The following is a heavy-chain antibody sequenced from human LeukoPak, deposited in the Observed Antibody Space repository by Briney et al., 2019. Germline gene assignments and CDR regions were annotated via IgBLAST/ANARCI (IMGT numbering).Heavy chain of an antibody. CDR3: ARHGGYSSGWLYFDY. CDR2: IYYSGST. J-gene: IGHJ4*02. V-gene: IGHV4-39*01. D-gene: IGHD6-19*01. CDR1: GGSISSYY. Sequence: SETLSLTCTVSGGSISSYYWGWIRQPPGKGLEWIGSIYYSGSTYYNPSLKSRVTISVDTSKNQFSLKLSSVTAADTAVYYCARHGGYSSGWLYFDYWGQGTLVTVSS.